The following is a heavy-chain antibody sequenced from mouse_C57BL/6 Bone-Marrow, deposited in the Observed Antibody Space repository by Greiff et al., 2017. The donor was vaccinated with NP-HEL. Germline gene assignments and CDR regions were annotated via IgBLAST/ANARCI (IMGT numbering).Heavy chain of an antibody. V-gene: IGHV2-5*01. J-gene: IGHJ4*01. CDR2: IWRGGST. CDR3: AKGNNYYGSSSYYYAMDY. CDR1: GFSLTSYG. Sequence: QVQLKESGPGLVQPSQSLSITCTVSGFSLTSYGVHWVRQSPGKGLEWLGVIWRGGSTDYNAAFMSRLSITKDNSKSQVFFKMNSLQADDTAIYYCAKGNNYYGSSSYYYAMDYWGQGTSVTVSS. D-gene: IGHD1-1*01.